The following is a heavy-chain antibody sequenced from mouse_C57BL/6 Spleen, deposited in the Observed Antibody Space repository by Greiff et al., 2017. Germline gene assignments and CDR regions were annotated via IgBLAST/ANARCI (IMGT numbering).Heavy chain of an antibody. CDR3: TTLQFSYRDYAMDY. CDR1: GFNIKDDY. V-gene: IGHV14-4*01. D-gene: IGHD1-1*01. CDR2: IDPENGDT. J-gene: IGHJ4*01. Sequence: EVQVVESGAELVRPGASVKLSCTASGFNIKDDYMNWVKQRPEQGLEWIGWIDPENGDTEYASKFQGKATITADTSSNTAYLQLSILTSEDTAVYYCTTLQFSYRDYAMDYWGQGTSVTVSS.